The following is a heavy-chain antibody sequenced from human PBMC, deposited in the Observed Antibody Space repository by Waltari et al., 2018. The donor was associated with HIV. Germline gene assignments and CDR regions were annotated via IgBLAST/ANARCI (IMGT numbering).Heavy chain of an antibody. CDR2: INPSGGTT. CDR3: ARDDNTIFGVVNPDY. D-gene: IGHD3-3*01. Sequence: QVQLVQSGAEVKKPGASVKVSCKASGYTFITHYMHWVRQAPGQGLEWMGIINPSGGTTSYADKFQGRVTMTSDTSTNTVYMELSSLTSEDTALYYCARDDNTIFGVVNPDYWGQGTLVTVSS. CDR1: GYTFITHY. V-gene: IGHV1-46*01. J-gene: IGHJ4*02.